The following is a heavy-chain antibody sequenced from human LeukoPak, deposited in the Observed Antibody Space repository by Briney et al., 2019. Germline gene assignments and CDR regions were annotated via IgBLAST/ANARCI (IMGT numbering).Heavy chain of an antibody. V-gene: IGHV4-59*01. D-gene: IGHD3-22*01. CDR1: GGSISRYY. CDR2: ISYSGST. Sequence: SETLSLTCTVSGGSISRYYWSWIRQPPGKGLEWIGYISYSGSTKYNPSLMSRVTISVDTSKNQFSLKLSSATAADMAVYYCARLDYYHFDYWGQGTVVTVSS. CDR3: ARLDYYHFDY. J-gene: IGHJ4*02.